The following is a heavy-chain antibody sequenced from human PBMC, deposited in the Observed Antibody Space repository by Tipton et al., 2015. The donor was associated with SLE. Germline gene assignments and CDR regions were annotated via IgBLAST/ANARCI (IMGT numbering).Heavy chain of an antibody. Sequence: LRLSCAVYGGSFSGHYWSWIRQSPGKGLEWIGEINHSGNTNYNPSLKSRVTISLDTSKNQFSLKLSSVTAADTAVYYCTRDFEQYSSGWFYYYYGMDVWGQGTRVTVSS. CDR3: TRDFEQYSSGWFYYYYGMDV. CDR1: GGSFSGHY. D-gene: IGHD6-19*01. CDR2: INHSGNT. J-gene: IGHJ6*02. V-gene: IGHV4-34*01.